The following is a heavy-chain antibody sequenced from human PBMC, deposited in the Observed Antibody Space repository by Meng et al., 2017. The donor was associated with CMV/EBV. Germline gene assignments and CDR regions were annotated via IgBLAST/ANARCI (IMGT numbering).Heavy chain of an antibody. D-gene: IGHD3-10*01. CDR3: ARESMVRGED. Sequence: QVQLQQWGAGLLKPSEPLSLTCAVYGGSLSGYYWSWIRQPPGKGLEWIGEINHSGSTNYNPSLKRRVTISVDTSKNQFSLKLSSVTAADTAVYYCARESMVRGEDWGQGTLVTVSS. V-gene: IGHV4-34*01. CDR2: INHSGST. CDR1: GGSLSGYY. J-gene: IGHJ4*02.